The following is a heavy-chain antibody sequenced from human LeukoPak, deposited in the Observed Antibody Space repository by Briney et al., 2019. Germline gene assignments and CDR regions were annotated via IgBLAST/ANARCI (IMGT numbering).Heavy chain of an antibody. CDR3: ARVSYYYGSGSYRPTAVYYFDY. CDR1: GFTFSSYW. CDR2: INSDGSST. D-gene: IGHD3-10*01. V-gene: IGHV3-74*01. Sequence: RPGGSLRLSCAASGFTFSSYWMHWVRQAPGKGLVWVSRINSDGSSTSYADSVKGRFTISRDSAKNTLYLQMNSLRAEDTAVYYCARVSYYYGSGSYRPTAVYYFDYWGQGTLVTVSS. J-gene: IGHJ4*02.